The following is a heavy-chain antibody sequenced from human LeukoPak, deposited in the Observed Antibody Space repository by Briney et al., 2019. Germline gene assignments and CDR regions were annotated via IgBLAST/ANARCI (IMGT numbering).Heavy chain of an antibody. CDR2: MNPNSGDA. CDR3: ARANFGGNVHFDY. D-gene: IGHD4-23*01. V-gene: IGHV1-8*02. CDR1: GYSFTSYD. J-gene: IGHJ4*02. Sequence: ASVKVSCKASGYSFTSYDINLVRQATGQGLEWIGWMNPNSGDADYTQKFKGRVTFTRDTSTRTAYMEVNSLGSEDTAVYYCARANFGGNVHFDYWGQGTLVTVSS.